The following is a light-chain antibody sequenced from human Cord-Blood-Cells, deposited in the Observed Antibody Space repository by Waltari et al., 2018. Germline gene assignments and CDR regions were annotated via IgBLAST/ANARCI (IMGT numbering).Light chain of an antibody. CDR3: QQYYSTPLT. J-gene: IGKJ1*01. CDR2: WAS. V-gene: IGKV4-1*01. Sequence: DIVMTQYPDSLAASLGERATINSKSSQSVLYSSNNKNYLAWYQQKPGQPPKLLIYWASTRESGVPDRFSGSGSGTDFTLTISSLQAEDVAVYYCQQYYSTPLTFGQGTKVEIK. CDR1: QSVLYSSNNKNY.